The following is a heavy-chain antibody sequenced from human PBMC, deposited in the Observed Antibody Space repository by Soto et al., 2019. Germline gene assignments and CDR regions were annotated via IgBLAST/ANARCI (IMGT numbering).Heavy chain of an antibody. D-gene: IGHD3-22*01. V-gene: IGHV1-3*01. Sequence: QVQLVQSGAEVKKPGASVKVSCKASGYTFTSYAMHWVRQAPGQRLEWMGWINAGNGNTKYSQKFQGRVTITRDTSASTAYMELTSLRSEDTAVYYCARSSGYYDVNYWGQGTLVTVSS. J-gene: IGHJ4*02. CDR3: ARSSGYYDVNY. CDR2: INAGNGNT. CDR1: GYTFTSYA.